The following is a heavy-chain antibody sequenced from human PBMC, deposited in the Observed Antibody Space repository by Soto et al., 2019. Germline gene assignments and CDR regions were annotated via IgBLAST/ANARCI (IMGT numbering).Heavy chain of an antibody. CDR1: GFTCSSYG. CDR2: ISYDGSNK. D-gene: IGHD3-22*01. J-gene: IGHJ6*02. Sequence: GGSLRLSCAASGFTCSSYGMHWVRQAPGKGLEWVAVISYDGSNKYYADSVKGRFTISRDNSKNTLYLQMNSLRAEDTAVYYCAKGGYDSSDNYGMDVWGQGTTVTVSS. CDR3: AKGGYDSSDNYGMDV. V-gene: IGHV3-30*18.